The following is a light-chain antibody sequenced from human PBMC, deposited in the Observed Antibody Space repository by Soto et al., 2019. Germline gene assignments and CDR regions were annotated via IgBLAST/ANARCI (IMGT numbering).Light chain of an antibody. V-gene: IGKV3-20*01. CDR3: QQYGPSQYT. Sequence: EVVLTQSPGTLSLSPGERTTLSCRASQSVISTYLAWYQQKPGQAPRLLIYGASSRADGVPARFSGSGSGTDFTLTISRLEPDDCAIYYCQQYGPSQYTFGQGSKLEVK. CDR1: QSVISTY. CDR2: GAS. J-gene: IGKJ2*01.